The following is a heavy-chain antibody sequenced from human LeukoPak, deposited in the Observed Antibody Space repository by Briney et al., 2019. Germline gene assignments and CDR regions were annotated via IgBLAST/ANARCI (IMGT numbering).Heavy chain of an antibody. Sequence: ASVKVSCKASGYTFTSYGISWVRQAPGQGLEWMGWISAYNGNTNYAQKLQGRVTMTTDTSTSTAYTELRSLRSDDTAVYYCARVSASKSGYYYWGQGTLVTVSS. CDR1: GYTFTSYG. CDR3: ARVSASKSGYYY. CDR2: ISAYNGNT. V-gene: IGHV1-18*01. D-gene: IGHD3-3*01. J-gene: IGHJ4*02.